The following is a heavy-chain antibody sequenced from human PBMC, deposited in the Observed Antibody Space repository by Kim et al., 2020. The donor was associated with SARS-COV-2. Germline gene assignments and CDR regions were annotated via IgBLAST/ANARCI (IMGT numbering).Heavy chain of an antibody. CDR1: GYTFTGYY. V-gene: IGHV1-2*02. J-gene: IGHJ4*02. Sequence: ASVKVSCKASGYTFTGYYMHWVRQAPGQGLEWMGWINPNSGGTNYAQKFQGRVTMTRDTSISTAYMELSRLRSDDTAVYYCAREYQVGATFDYWGQGTLVTVSS. CDR3: AREYQVGATFDY. D-gene: IGHD1-26*01. CDR2: INPNSGGT.